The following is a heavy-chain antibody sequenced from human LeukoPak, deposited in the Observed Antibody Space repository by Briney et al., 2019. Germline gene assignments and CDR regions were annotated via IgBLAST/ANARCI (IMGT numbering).Heavy chain of an antibody. Sequence: SVKVSCKASGGTFSSYAISWVRQAPGQGLEWMGGIIPIFGTANYAQKFQGRVTITSDESTSTAYMELSSMRSEDTAVYYCARAPLGVVVVAAKGGYWFDPWGQGTLVTVSS. CDR2: IIPIFGTA. CDR3: ARAPLGVVVVAAKGGYWFDP. D-gene: IGHD2-15*01. J-gene: IGHJ5*02. CDR1: GGTFSSYA. V-gene: IGHV1-69*01.